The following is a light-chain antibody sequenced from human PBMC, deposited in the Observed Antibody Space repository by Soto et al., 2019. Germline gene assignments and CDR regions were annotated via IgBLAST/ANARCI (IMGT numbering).Light chain of an antibody. CDR3: QQYDSSPSWT. V-gene: IGKV3-20*01. Sequence: EIVLTQSPGTLSLSPGERATLSCRASQSVSYLGWYQQKPGQAPRLLIYGASSRTTGIPDRFSGRGTGTDITLTICRLLPEDFAVYYCQQYDSSPSWTFGQGTKVDIK. J-gene: IGKJ1*01. CDR1: QSVSY. CDR2: GAS.